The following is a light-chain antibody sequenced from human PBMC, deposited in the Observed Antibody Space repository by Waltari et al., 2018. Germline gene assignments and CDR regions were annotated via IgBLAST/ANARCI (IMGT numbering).Light chain of an antibody. J-gene: IGLJ1*01. CDR2: DVS. V-gene: IGLV2-14*03. CDR3: SSFTTSSTYV. Sequence: QSALTQTASVSGSPGQSITISCTGTSSAVGAYNPVPWYQQNPGKAPKVMIYDVSNRPSGVSNRFSGSKSGNTASLSISGLQAEDEADYYCSSFTTSSTYVFGTGTKVTVL. CDR1: SSAVGAYNP.